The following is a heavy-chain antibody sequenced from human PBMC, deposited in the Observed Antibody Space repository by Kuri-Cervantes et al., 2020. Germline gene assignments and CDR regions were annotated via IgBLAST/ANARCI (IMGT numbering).Heavy chain of an antibody. CDR1: GGTFSSYA. CDR2: IIPIFGTA. D-gene: IGHD2-2*01. J-gene: IGHJ6*02. Sequence: SVKVSCKASGGTFSSYAISWVRQAPGQGLEWMGGIIPIFGTANYAQKFQGRVTITADESTSTAYTELSSLRSEDTAVYYCARAIVVVPAALTQRGYYYYYYGMDVWGQGTTVTVSS. CDR3: ARAIVVVPAALTQRGYYYYYYGMDV. V-gene: IGHV1-69*13.